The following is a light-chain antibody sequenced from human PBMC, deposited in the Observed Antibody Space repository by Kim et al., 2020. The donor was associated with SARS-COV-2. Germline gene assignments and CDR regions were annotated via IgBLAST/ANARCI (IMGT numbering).Light chain of an antibody. J-gene: IGKJ2*01. V-gene: IGKV2-30*01. Sequence: DVVMTQSPLSLPVTLGQPASISCRSSQSLVNNDGNTYLNWFQQRPGQSPRRLIYRVSNRDSGVPDRFSGSGSGTDFTLKIRRVGAEDVGVYYCMKGTHWLHTFGQGTKLEI. CDR1: QSLVNNDGNTY. CDR3: MKGTHWLHT. CDR2: RVS.